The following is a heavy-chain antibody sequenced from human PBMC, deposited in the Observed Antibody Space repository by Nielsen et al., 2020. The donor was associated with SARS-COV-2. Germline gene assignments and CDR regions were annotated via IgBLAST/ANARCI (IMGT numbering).Heavy chain of an antibody. CDR3: AKTRTFPSGALDH. CDR1: GFTFSEFG. D-gene: IGHD3-16*01. CDR2: MSYDGRLQ. J-gene: IGHJ4*02. Sequence: GGSLRLSCAATGFTFSEFGMHWVRQTPRKGLEWVAVMSYDGRLQYYADFVKGRFTISRDNSKNMLYLQMTSLSDDDSGVYYCAKTRTFPSGALDHWGQGVQVTVSS. V-gene: IGHV3-30*18.